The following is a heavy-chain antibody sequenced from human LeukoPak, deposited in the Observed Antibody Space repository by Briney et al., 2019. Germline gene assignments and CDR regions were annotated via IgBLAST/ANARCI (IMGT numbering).Heavy chain of an antibody. CDR3: ASGGYYDSSGSFDY. CDR1: GDSVSSNSAG. D-gene: IGHD3-22*01. CDR2: TYYRSKWYN. J-gene: IGHJ4*02. V-gene: IGHV6-1*01. Sequence: SQTLSLTCAISGDSVSSNSAGWNWIRQSPSRGLKWLGRTYYRSKWYNDYAVSVKSRITINPDTSKNQFSLQLNSVTPEDTAVYYCASGGYYDSSGSFDYWGQGTLVTVSS.